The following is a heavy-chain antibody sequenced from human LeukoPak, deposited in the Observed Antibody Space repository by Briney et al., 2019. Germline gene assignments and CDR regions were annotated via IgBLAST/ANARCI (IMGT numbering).Heavy chain of an antibody. Sequence: SVKVSCKASGGTFSSYAISWVRQAPGQGLEWMGGIIPIFGTANYAQKFQGRVTITADESTSTAYVALRSLRSEDTAVYYCASTHSPLCCSSTSCSVSWFGPWGQGTLVTVSS. V-gene: IGHV1-69*01. CDR2: IIPIFGTA. CDR3: ASTHSPLCCSSTSCSVSWFGP. CDR1: GGTFSSYA. J-gene: IGHJ5*02. D-gene: IGHD2-2*01.